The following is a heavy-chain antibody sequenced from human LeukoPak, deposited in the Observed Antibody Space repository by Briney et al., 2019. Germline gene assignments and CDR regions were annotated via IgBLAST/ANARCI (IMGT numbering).Heavy chain of an antibody. V-gene: IGHV1-69*04. D-gene: IGHD4-23*01. CDR1: GGTFSSYA. CDR3: AIYSGYYDY. CDR2: IIPILGIA. Sequence: GASVKVSCKASGGTFSSYAISWVRQAPGQGLEWMGRIIPILGIANYAQKFQGRVTVTADKSTSTAYMELSSLRSEDTAVYCCAIYSGYYDYWGQGTLVTVSS. J-gene: IGHJ4*02.